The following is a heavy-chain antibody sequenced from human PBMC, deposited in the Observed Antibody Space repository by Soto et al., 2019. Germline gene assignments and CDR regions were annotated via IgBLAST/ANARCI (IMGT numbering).Heavy chain of an antibody. CDR3: ARDYPPYGDPNWFDP. D-gene: IGHD4-17*01. V-gene: IGHV4-4*07. CDR1: GGSISSYY. Sequence: SETLSLTCTVSGGSISSYYWSWIRQPAGKGLEWIGRIYTSGSTNYNPSLKSRVTMSVDTSKNQFSLKLSSVTAADTAVYYCARDYPPYGDPNWFDPWGQGTLVTVSS. CDR2: IYTSGST. J-gene: IGHJ5*02.